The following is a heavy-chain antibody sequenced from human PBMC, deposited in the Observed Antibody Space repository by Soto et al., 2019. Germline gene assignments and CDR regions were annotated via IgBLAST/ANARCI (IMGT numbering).Heavy chain of an antibody. Sequence: EVQLLESGGGLVQPGGSLRLSCAASGFTFSSYAMSWVRQAPGKGLEWVSAISGRGGNTYYADSVKGRFTISRDNSKNTLYLQMNSLRAEDTAVYYSAYEGGSYRGGSFDYWGQGTLVTVSS. V-gene: IGHV3-23*01. D-gene: IGHD3-16*02. J-gene: IGHJ4*02. CDR1: GFTFSSYA. CDR2: ISGRGGNT. CDR3: AYEGGSYRGGSFDY.